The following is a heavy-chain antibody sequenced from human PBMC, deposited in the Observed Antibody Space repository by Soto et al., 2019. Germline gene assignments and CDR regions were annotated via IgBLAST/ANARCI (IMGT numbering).Heavy chain of an antibody. CDR1: GYTFTSYD. V-gene: IGHV1-8*01. J-gene: IGHJ6*03. CDR3: VRGPAAQYYYYYYMDV. D-gene: IGHD2-2*01. Sequence: ASVKVSCKASGYTFTSYDINWVRQATGQGLEWMGWMNPNSGNTGYAQKFQGRVTMTRNTSISTAYMELSSLRSEDTAVYYCVRGPAAQYYYYYYMDVWGKETTVTVSS. CDR2: MNPNSGNT.